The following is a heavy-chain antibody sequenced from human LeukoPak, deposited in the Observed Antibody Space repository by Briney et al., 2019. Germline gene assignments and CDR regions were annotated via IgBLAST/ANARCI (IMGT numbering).Heavy chain of an antibody. CDR1: GGSISRHY. CDR2: IYYSGST. V-gene: IGHV4-59*11. Sequence: PSETLSLTCTVSGGSISRHYWSWIRQPPGKGLEWIGYIYYSGSTNYNPSLKSRVTISVDTSKNQFSLKLSSVTAADTAVYYCARDLGIAARRYYYYMDVWGKGTTVTVSS. D-gene: IGHD6-6*01. CDR3: ARDLGIAARRYYYYMDV. J-gene: IGHJ6*03.